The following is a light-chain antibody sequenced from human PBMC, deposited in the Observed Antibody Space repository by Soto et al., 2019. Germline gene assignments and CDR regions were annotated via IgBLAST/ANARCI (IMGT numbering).Light chain of an antibody. CDR1: QSISNY. CDR3: QQSYSTQYT. CDR2: IAS. J-gene: IGKJ2*01. Sequence: DIHMTQSPSSLSASVGDRVTITCRASQSISNYLNWYQQKPGKAPNLLIYIASNLHSGVPSRFSGSGSGTDFPLTISSLQPEDFATYYCQQSYSTQYTFGQGTKLDIK. V-gene: IGKV1-39*01.